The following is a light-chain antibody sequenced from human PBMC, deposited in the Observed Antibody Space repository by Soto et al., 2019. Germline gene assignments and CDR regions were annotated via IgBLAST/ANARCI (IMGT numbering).Light chain of an antibody. CDR3: SSFARGDNPHVL. V-gene: IGLV2-8*01. CDR1: SSDVAGSDY. J-gene: IGLJ2*01. Sequence: QAVLTQPPSASGSPGQSVTISWTGTSSDVAGSDYVSWYQQHPGKAPKLIIYEVTKRPAGVPDRFSGSKSGNTASLTVSGLQADHESYYYCSSFARGDNPHVLFGGGTNLTVL. CDR2: EVT.